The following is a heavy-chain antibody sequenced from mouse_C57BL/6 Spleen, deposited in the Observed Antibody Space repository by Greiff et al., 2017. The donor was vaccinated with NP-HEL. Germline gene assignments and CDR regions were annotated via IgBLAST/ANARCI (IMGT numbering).Heavy chain of an antibody. J-gene: IGHJ2*01. CDR2: ISDGGSYT. CDR1: GFTFSSYA. D-gene: IGHD1-1*01. V-gene: IGHV5-4*01. CDR3: ARAGSSLYYFDY. Sequence: EVQLVESGGGLVKPGGSLKLSCAASGFTFSSYAMSWVRQTPEKRLEWVATISDGGSYTYYPDNVKGRFTISRDNAKNNLYLQMSHLKSEDTAMYYCARAGSSLYYFDYWGQGTTLTVSS.